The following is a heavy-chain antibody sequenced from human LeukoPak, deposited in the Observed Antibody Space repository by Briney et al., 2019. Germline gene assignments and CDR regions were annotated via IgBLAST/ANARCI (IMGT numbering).Heavy chain of an antibody. CDR1: GGSISSYY. D-gene: IGHD5-12*01. CDR3: ARSPEEYSGYRDGAFDI. Sequence: SETLSLTCTVSGGSISSYYWSWIRQPPGKGLEWIGYIYYSGSTNYNPSLKSRVTISVDTSKNQFSLKLSSVTAADTAVYYCARSPEEYSGYRDGAFDIWGQGTMVTVSS. V-gene: IGHV4-59*01. J-gene: IGHJ3*02. CDR2: IYYSGST.